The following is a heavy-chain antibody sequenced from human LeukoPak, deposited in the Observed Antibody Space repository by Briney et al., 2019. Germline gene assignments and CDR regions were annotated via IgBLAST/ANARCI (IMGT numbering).Heavy chain of an antibody. Sequence: GGSLRLSCAASGFTFSDYYMSWIRQAPGKGLEWVSYISNSGSTIYYADSVKGRFTISRDNAKNSLYLQMSSLRTEDTAVYYCASTGPYSSGWYRYYMDVWGKGTTVTVSS. CDR3: ASTGPYSSGWYRYYMDV. D-gene: IGHD6-19*01. J-gene: IGHJ6*03. CDR1: GFTFSDYY. V-gene: IGHV3-11*04. CDR2: ISNSGSTI.